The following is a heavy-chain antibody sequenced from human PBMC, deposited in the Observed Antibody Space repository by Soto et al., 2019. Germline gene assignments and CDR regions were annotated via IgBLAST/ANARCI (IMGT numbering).Heavy chain of an antibody. D-gene: IGHD3-10*01. Sequence: PGGSLRLSCASSGFSVGYYWMSCFRQAAGKGLDWFATIKFDSSETKYVDSVKGLATLSRANAKNPLYLKIDSRRAEDTALFYCARDPGYGSGPSGNPLLAFWGHGTLVPVS. CDR3: ARDPGYGSGPSGNPLLAF. CDR2: IKFDSSET. CDR1: GFSVGYYW. V-gene: IGHV3-7*01. J-gene: IGHJ4*01.